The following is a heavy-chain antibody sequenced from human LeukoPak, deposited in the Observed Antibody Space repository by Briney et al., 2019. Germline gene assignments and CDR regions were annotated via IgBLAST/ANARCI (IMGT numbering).Heavy chain of an antibody. CDR2: IYYSGNT. CDR1: GGSIRSSSYY. D-gene: IGHD6-6*01. V-gene: IGHV4-39*01. CDR3: ATQVGAARTYFDY. J-gene: IGHJ4*02. Sequence: SETLSLTCAVSGGSIRSSSYYWGWIRQPPGKGLEWIGSIYYSGNTYYNPSLKSRVTISVDTSKNQFSLNLNSVTAADTAVYYCATQVGAARTYFDYWGQGTVVTVSS.